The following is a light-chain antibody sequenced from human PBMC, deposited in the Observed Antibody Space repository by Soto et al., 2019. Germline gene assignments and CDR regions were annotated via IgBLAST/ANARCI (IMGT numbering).Light chain of an antibody. CDR3: HPYGISGT. J-gene: IGKJ1*01. CDR2: DAS. CDR1: RSVNNF. V-gene: IGKV3-20*01. Sequence: EIVVTLSLVALSLYPGERATLSCRATRSVNNFVAWYQQKPGQAPSLLISDASNRATGIPDRFSGSGSGTDFTLTISRLEPEDFAVYYCHPYGISGTFGQGTKVDIK.